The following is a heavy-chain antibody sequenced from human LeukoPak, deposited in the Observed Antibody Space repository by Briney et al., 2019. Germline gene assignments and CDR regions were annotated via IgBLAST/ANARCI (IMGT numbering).Heavy chain of an antibody. J-gene: IGHJ6*02. CDR3: ARERIVVVPAAMGGYYYYGMDV. Sequence: SETPSLTCTVSGGSISSGGYYWSWIRQHPGKGLEWIGYIYYSGSTYYNPSLKSRVTISVDTSKNQFSLKLSSVTAADTAVYYCARERIVVVPAAMGGYYYYGMDVWGQGTRSPSP. CDR2: IYYSGST. D-gene: IGHD2-2*01. V-gene: IGHV4-31*03. CDR1: GGSISSGGYY.